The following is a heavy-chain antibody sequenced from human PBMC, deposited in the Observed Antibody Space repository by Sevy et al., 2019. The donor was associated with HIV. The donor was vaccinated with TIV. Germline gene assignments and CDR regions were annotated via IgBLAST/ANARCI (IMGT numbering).Heavy chain of an antibody. J-gene: IGHJ4*02. CDR1: GFTFSSYA. D-gene: IGHD3-10*01. CDR3: AKGSTDYSGSGSYYPNY. CDR2: ISGSGGST. V-gene: IGHV3-23*01. Sequence: GGSLRLSCAASGFTFSSYAMSWVRQAPGKGLEWVSAISGSGGSTYYADSVKGRFTISRDNSKNTLYLQMNSLRAEDTAVYYCAKGSTDYSGSGSYYPNYWGQGTLVTVSS.